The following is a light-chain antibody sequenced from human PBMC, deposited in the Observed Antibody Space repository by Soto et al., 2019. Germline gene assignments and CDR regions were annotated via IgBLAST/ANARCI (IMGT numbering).Light chain of an antibody. V-gene: IGKV3-20*01. CDR3: HHDASS. Sequence: EIVLTQFPGTLSLSPGERATLSCRASQTITSGQLGWYQQKPGQAPRLLIYLISSRATGIPDRFSGSGSGTDFTLTISGLEPEDFAIYYCHHDASSFGQGTKVEI. J-gene: IGKJ2*01. CDR1: QTITSGQ. CDR2: LIS.